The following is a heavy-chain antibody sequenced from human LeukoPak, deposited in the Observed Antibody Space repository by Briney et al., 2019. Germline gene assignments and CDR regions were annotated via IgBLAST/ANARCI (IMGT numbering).Heavy chain of an antibody. CDR2: ITGSGDGT. V-gene: IGHV3-23*01. CDR1: GFTFSNDA. CDR3: VKGFVHPTYYFDY. D-gene: IGHD3-10*01. J-gene: IGHJ4*02. Sequence: GGSLRLSCAAAGFTFSNDARMWGRQAPGKRLEWVSSITGSGDGTYYADSVRGRFTISRDNSENTLYLQLNSLRAEDTAVYFCVKGFVHPTYYFDYWGQGTLVTVSS.